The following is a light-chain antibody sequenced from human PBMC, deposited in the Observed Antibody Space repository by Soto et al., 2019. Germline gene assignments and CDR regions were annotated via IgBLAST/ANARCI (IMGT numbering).Light chain of an antibody. CDR3: QQYNDWLRT. CDR2: DAS. CDR1: QTVSSN. J-gene: IGKJ1*01. V-gene: IGKV3-15*01. Sequence: EIVMTQSPATLSVSPGERATLSCRASQTVSSNLAWYQQKPGQAPRLLIYDASTRATGIPARFSGSGSGTQFTLTISNLQSEDFAVYYCQQYNDWLRTFGQGTKVDIK.